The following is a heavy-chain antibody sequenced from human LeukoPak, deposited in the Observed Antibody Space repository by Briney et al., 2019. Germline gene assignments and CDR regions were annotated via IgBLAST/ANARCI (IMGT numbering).Heavy chain of an antibody. D-gene: IGHD6-19*01. Sequence: PSVKLSRNVSGYTFTSYDYNWVRQASAQGREWMGWMNPNSGNTAYTQKYQGRDTMTSNTTISTATKELSSLRSEDTTVDDCARMGSSIAVAGTHYYYYGMDVWGQGTTVTVSS. CDR2: MNPNSGNT. CDR3: ARMGSSIAVAGTHYYYYGMDV. CDR1: GYTFTSYD. J-gene: IGHJ6*02. V-gene: IGHV1-8*01.